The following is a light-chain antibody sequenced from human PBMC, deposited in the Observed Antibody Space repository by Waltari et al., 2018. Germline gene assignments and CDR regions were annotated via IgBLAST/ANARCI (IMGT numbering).Light chain of an antibody. J-gene: IGLJ3*02. Sequence: QSALTQPPSASGSPGQSVTISCTATSSDIGGYNYVSWYQQHPGKAPKLMVYEVTKRASGVAERFSASKSGNTAALTVSGLQAEDEADYYGSSFAGSTNWVFGGGTKLTVL. CDR3: SSFAGSTNWV. CDR1: SSDIGGYNY. V-gene: IGLV2-8*01. CDR2: EVT.